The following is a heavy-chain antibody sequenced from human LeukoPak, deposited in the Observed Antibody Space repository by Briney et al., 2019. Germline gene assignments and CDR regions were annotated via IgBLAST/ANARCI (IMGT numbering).Heavy chain of an antibody. CDR3: ARGEGLDPLYYYYMDV. CDR1: GFTFSSYW. CDR2: IKQDGSEK. D-gene: IGHD6-19*01. Sequence: GGSLRLSCAASGFTFSSYWMSWVRLAGGERLEWVANIKQDGSEKYHLDSVKGRFTISRNNAKNSLYLQINRLRDEDTAVYYGARGEGLDPLYYYYMDVWGKGTTVTVSS. J-gene: IGHJ6*03. V-gene: IGHV3-7*01.